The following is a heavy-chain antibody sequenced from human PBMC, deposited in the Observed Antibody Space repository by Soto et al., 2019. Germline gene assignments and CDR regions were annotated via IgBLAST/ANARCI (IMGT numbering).Heavy chain of an antibody. CDR3: ARDPTPYYYDSSGYPDPTFDY. CDR1: GYTFTGYY. CDR2: INPNSGGT. D-gene: IGHD3-22*01. Sequence: ASVKVSCKASGYTFTGYYTHWVRQAPGQGLEWMGWINPNSGGTNYAQKFQGWVTMTRDTSISTAYMELSRLRSDDTAVYYCARDPTPYYYDSSGYPDPTFDYWGQGTLVTVSS. V-gene: IGHV1-2*04. J-gene: IGHJ4*02.